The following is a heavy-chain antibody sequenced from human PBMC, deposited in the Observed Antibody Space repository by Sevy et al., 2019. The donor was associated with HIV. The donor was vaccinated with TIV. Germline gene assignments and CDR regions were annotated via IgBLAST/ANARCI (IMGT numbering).Heavy chain of an antibody. CDR2: IYYSGST. CDR1: GGSISSGAYY. D-gene: IGHD5-18*01. J-gene: IGHJ5*02. CDR3: ARADTAMVTPDL. Sequence: SETLSLTCTVSGGSISSGAYYWSWIRQHPGKGLEWTGYIYYSGSTYYNPSLKSRVTISVDTSKNQFSLKLSSVTAADTAVYYCARADTAMVTPDLWGQGTLVTVSS. V-gene: IGHV4-31*03.